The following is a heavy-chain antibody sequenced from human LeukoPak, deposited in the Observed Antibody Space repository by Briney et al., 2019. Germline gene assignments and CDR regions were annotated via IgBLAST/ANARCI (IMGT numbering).Heavy chain of an antibody. Sequence: GGSLRLSCVASGFTFTSSAMSWVRQAPGKGLEWVSAISGRSGGSTYYADSVKGRFTISRDNSKNTLYLQMNSLRAEDTAVYYCAKYGVGETYFGDYWGQGALVIVSS. CDR2: ISGRSGGST. CDR1: GFTFTSSA. D-gene: IGHD1-26*01. V-gene: IGHV3-23*01. CDR3: AKYGVGETYFGDY. J-gene: IGHJ4*02.